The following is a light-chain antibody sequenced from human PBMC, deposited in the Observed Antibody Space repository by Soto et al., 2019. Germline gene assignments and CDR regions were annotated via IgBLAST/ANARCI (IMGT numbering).Light chain of an antibody. CDR1: QSVSSY. Sequence: EIVLTQSPATLSSSPGERATLSCRTSQSVSSYFAWYQQKPGRAPRLLIYDASNRATGIPARFIGSGSGTDFTLTISSLEPADFAVYYCQQRSNWPITFGQGTRLEIK. J-gene: IGKJ5*01. V-gene: IGKV3-11*01. CDR2: DAS. CDR3: QQRSNWPIT.